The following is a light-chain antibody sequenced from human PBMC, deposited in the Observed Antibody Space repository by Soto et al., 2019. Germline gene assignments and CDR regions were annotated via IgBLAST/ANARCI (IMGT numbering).Light chain of an antibody. V-gene: IGLV2-8*01. CDR3: SSYAGSNNFVV. CDR1: SSDVGGYNY. J-gene: IGLJ2*01. Sequence: QSALTQPPSASGSPGQSVTISCTGTSSDVGGYNYVSWYQQHPGKAPKLMIYEVSRRPSGVPDRFSASKSGNTASLTVSGLQAEDEADYYCSSYAGSNNFVVFGGGTKLTVL. CDR2: EVS.